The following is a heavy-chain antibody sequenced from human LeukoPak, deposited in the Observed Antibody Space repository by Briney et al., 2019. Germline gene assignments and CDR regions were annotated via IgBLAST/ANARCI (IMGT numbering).Heavy chain of an antibody. CDR2: IIPILGIA. Sequence: SVKISCKASGGTFSSYAISWVRQAPGQGLEWMGRIIPILGIANYAQKFQGRVTITADKSTSTAYMELSSLRSEDTAVYYCARGHIAVAGTFDYWGQGTLVTVSS. D-gene: IGHD6-19*01. CDR1: GGTFSSYA. J-gene: IGHJ4*02. V-gene: IGHV1-69*04. CDR3: ARGHIAVAGTFDY.